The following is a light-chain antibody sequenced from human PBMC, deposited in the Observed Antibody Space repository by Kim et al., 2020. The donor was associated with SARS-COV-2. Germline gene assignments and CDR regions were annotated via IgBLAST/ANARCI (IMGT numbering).Light chain of an antibody. CDR1: QSISTY. J-gene: IGKJ4*01. CDR2: AAS. V-gene: IGKV1-39*01. Sequence: DIQMTQSPSSLAASVGDRVTIACRASQSISTYLNWYQQKPGKAPKLLIYAASSLQSGVPSRFSGSGSGTDFTLTISSLQPEDFATHYSEKSDTAPLLTFVARAK. CDR3: EKSDTAPLLT.